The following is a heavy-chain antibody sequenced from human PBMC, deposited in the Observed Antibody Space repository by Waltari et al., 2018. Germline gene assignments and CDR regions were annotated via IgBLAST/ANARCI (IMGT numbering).Heavy chain of an antibody. CDR3: AKGAAAGGGNYYYGMDV. CDR2: ISGSGGST. J-gene: IGHJ6*02. CDR1: GFTFSSYA. D-gene: IGHD6-13*01. V-gene: IGHV3-23*01. Sequence: EVQLLESGGGLVQPGGSLRLSCAASGFTFSSYAMSWVRQAHGTGLEWVSAISGSGGSTYYADSVKGRFTISRDNSKNTLYLQMNSLRAEDTAVYYCAKGAAAGGGNYYYGMDVWGQGTTVTVSS.